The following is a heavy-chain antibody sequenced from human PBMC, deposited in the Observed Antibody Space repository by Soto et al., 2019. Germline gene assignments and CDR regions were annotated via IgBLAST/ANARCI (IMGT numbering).Heavy chain of an antibody. CDR1: GYSFSSYG. V-gene: IGHV1-18*04. CDR3: ARKGDKYYYGSGSSRSYYYYYGMDV. CDR2: ISGHNGNT. D-gene: IGHD3-10*01. J-gene: IGHJ6*02. Sequence: ASVKVSCKASGYSFSSYGISWVRQAPGQGPEWMGWISGHNGNTNHPQSLQGRVAMTTDAYRNTAYMELRSMRPDDTAVYYCARKGDKYYYGSGSSRSYYYYYGMDVWGQGTTVTVSS.